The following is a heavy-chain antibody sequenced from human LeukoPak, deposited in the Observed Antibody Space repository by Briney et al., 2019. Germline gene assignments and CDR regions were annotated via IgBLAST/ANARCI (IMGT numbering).Heavy chain of an antibody. V-gene: IGHV4-61*05. Sequence: PSETLSLTCTVSGGSISSSSYYWGWIRQPPGKGLEWIGYIYYSGSTNYNPSLKSRVTISVDTSKNQFSLKLSSVTAADTAVYYCARGRGKAAAQLTDYWGQGTLVTVSS. J-gene: IGHJ4*02. D-gene: IGHD6-13*01. CDR1: GGSISSSSYY. CDR3: ARGRGKAAAQLTDY. CDR2: IYYSGST.